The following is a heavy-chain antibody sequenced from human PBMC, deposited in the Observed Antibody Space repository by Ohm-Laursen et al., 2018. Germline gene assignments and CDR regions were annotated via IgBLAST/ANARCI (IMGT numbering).Heavy chain of an antibody. Sequence: SDTLSLTCTVSGDSINSYSWSWIRQPPGEGLEWIGNIYYSGSTNYNPSLKSRVTISVDRSKNQFSLKLYSMTAADTAVYYCARGAFAVFGVTPSPNWFDPWGQGTLVTVSS. V-gene: IGHV4-59*07. CDR1: GDSINSYS. J-gene: IGHJ5*02. CDR2: IYYSGST. CDR3: ARGAFAVFGVTPSPNWFDP. D-gene: IGHD3-3*01.